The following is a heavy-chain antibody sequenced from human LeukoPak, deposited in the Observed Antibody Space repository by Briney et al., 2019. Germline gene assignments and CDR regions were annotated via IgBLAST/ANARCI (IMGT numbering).Heavy chain of an antibody. V-gene: IGHV1-69*13. CDR1: GGTFSSYA. D-gene: IGHD3-10*01. Sequence: SVKVSCKASGGTFSSYAISWVRQAPGQGLERMGGIIPIFGTANYAQKFQGRFTITADESTSTAYMELSSLRSEDTAVYYCARNLWFGDSSDAFDMWGQGTMVTVSS. J-gene: IGHJ3*02. CDR3: ARNLWFGDSSDAFDM. CDR2: IIPIFGTA.